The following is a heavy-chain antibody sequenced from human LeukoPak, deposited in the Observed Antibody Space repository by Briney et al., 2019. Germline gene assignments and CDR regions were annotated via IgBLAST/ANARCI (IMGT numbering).Heavy chain of an antibody. Sequence: GESLKISCKVSGYSFTNYCIAWVRQISGKGLEWVGIIYPGASQISYSPSFQGHVTISADKATSTAYLQWSSLKASDTATYFCARPARRMVRGILSAFDIWGQGTMVTVSS. J-gene: IGHJ3*02. CDR1: GYSFTNYC. V-gene: IGHV5-51*01. D-gene: IGHD3-10*01. CDR2: IYPGASQI. CDR3: ARPARRMVRGILSAFDI.